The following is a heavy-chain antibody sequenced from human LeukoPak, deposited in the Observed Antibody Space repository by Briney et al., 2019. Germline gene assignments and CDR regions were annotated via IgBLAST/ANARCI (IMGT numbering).Heavy chain of an antibody. CDR1: AFTFSSYG. CDR3: AKDIVVVPAAKADY. V-gene: IGHV3-33*06. CDR2: IWYDGSNK. J-gene: IGHJ4*02. D-gene: IGHD2-2*01. Sequence: GGSLRLSCAASAFTFSSYGMHWVRQAPGKGLEWVAVIWYDGSNKYYADSVKGRFTISRDNSKNTLYLQMNSLRAEDTAVYYCAKDIVVVPAAKADYWGQGTLVTVSS.